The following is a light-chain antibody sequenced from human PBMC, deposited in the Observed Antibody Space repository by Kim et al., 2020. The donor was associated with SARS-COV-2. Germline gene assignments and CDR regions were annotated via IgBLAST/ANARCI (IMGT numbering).Light chain of an antibody. Sequence: QSVLTQSPSASASLGASVKLTCTLSSWHSSNTIAWHQQQPEKGPRYLMKVNPDGSHTKGDGIPDRFSGSSSGAERYLTISSLQSEDEADYYCQTWGTDFHVVFGGGTQLTVL. CDR3: QTWGTDFHVV. J-gene: IGLJ2*01. CDR2: VNPDGSH. V-gene: IGLV4-69*01. CDR1: SWHSSNT.